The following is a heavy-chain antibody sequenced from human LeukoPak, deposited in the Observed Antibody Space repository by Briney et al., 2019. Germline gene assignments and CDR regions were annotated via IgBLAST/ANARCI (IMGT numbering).Heavy chain of an antibody. CDR3: ARVYYGSGYGVQWFDP. V-gene: IGHV5-51*01. J-gene: IGHJ5*02. CDR1: GYIFTDYW. Sequence: GESLKISCKGSGYIFTDYWIGWVRQMPGKGLEWMGIIYPGDSDTRYSPSFQGQVTISADKSISTAYLQWSSLKASDTAMYYCARVYYGSGYGVQWFDPWGQGTLVTVSS. CDR2: IYPGDSDT. D-gene: IGHD3-10*01.